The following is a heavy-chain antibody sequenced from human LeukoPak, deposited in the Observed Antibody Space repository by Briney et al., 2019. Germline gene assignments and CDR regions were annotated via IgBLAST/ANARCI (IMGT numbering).Heavy chain of an antibody. CDR1: GFTFDDYG. Sequence: PGGSLRLSCTASGFTFDDYGMAWVRQAPGKGLEWVSGLKRKGGSTGYADSVKGRFTISRDNSKNIVYLQMNSLRAEDTAVYYCARPDNYGYYFEYWGQGTLVTVSS. V-gene: IGHV3-20*04. J-gene: IGHJ4*02. CDR3: ARPDNYGYYFEY. CDR2: LKRKGGST. D-gene: IGHD5-18*01.